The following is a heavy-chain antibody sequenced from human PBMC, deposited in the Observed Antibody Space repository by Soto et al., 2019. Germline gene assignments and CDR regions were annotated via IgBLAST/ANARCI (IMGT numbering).Heavy chain of an antibody. Sequence: QVKLQESGPRLVKPSQTLSLTCTVSGDYLVSTNHYWAWIRHLPGKGLEWIGYIYYTGGTYFNPFLRSRVSMSVDTSANQFSLNLNSVTVADTAVYYCAREGHLREQYNWVDLWGQGTLVTVSS. CDR2: IYYTGGT. CDR1: GDYLVSTNHY. V-gene: IGHV4-31*03. J-gene: IGHJ5*02. CDR3: AREGHLREQYNWVDL.